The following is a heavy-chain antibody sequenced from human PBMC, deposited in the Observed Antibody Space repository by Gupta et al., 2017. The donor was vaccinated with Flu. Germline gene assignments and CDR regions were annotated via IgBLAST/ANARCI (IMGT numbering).Heavy chain of an antibody. J-gene: IGHJ4*02. Sequence: QVQLVESGGGVVQPGGSLRLYWVASGFTFSNSGMHWVRQAPGKGLEWVAIISYDGSSKYYAESVKGRFTISRDNSKNTLYLQMNSLRADDTAFYYCVKDNRGIVVVTAIPFEYWGQGSLVTVSS. CDR3: VKDNRGIVVVTAIPFEY. D-gene: IGHD2-21*02. CDR1: GFTFSNSG. V-gene: IGHV3-30*18. CDR2: ISYDGSSK.